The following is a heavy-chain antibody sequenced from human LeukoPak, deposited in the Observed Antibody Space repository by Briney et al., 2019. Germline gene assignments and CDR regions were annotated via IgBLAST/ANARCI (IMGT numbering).Heavy chain of an antibody. V-gene: IGHV1-24*01. CDR1: GYILSELS. D-gene: IGHD5-18*01. CDR2: FDVEEAKI. CDR3: AVSLNSYGYLWPLDY. Sequence: ASVKVSCKVSGYILSELSMYWVRQAPGKGLEWMGGFDVEEAKITYAQKFQGRVTMTEDTATNTAYLELTSLISEDTAVYYCAVSLNSYGYLWPLDYWGQGTLVTVSS. J-gene: IGHJ4*02.